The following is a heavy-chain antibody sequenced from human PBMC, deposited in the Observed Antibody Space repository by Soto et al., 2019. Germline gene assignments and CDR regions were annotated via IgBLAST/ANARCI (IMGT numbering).Heavy chain of an antibody. CDR1: GYSFTSYW. CDR3: ARQPPAAGPYYYYMDV. Sequence: PGESLKISCKGSGYSFTSYWIGWVRQMPGKGLEWMGIIYPGDSDTRYSPSFQGQVTISADKSISTAYLQWSSLKASDTAMYYCARQPPAAGPYYYYMDVWGKGTTVTVSS. J-gene: IGHJ6*03. V-gene: IGHV5-51*01. CDR2: IYPGDSDT. D-gene: IGHD6-13*01.